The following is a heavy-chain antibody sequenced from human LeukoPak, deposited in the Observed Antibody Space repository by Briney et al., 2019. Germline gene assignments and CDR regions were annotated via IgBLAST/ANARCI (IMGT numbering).Heavy chain of an antibody. D-gene: IGHD3-10*01. Sequence: GVSVTLSCAASGFTFSSYAMLGVRQAPDKGLEGVADKAYYGSNKYYADSVKGRFTISRDNSKNTLYLQMNSLRAEDTAVYYCARDPSSMYYYGSGSPDYWGQGTLVTVSS. CDR1: GFTFSSYA. CDR3: ARDPSSMYYYGSGSPDY. J-gene: IGHJ4*02. V-gene: IGHV3-30-3*01. CDR2: KAYYGSNK.